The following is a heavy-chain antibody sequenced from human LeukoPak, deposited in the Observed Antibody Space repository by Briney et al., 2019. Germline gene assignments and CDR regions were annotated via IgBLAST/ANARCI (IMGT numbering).Heavy chain of an antibody. D-gene: IGHD6-19*01. Sequence: SETLSLTCTVSGGSISSSSYYWGWSRQPPGKGLEWIGSIYYSGSTYYNPSLKSRVTISVDTSKNQFSLKLSSVTAADTAVYYCARHVIAVAELDAFDIWGQGTMVTVSS. V-gene: IGHV4-39*01. CDR3: ARHVIAVAELDAFDI. CDR2: IYYSGST. CDR1: GGSISSSSYY. J-gene: IGHJ3*02.